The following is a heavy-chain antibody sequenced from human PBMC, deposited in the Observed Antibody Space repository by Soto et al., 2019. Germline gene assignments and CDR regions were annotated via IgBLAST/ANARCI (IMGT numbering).Heavy chain of an antibody. CDR2: INPDTGYT. D-gene: IGHD2-2*01. V-gene: IGHV1-2*02. CDR1: GYQFTGSY. CDR3: ARQYCSGTSCYWYFDF. Sequence: QVRLVQSGADVQRPGASMNISCQASGYQFTGSYLHWVRRAPGHGLQWMGMINPDTGYTTYAENFQERVTMTTDKSAGTVFLGLGRLTSDDTATYYCARQYCSGTSCYWYFDFWGQGTFVSVSS. J-gene: IGHJ4*02.